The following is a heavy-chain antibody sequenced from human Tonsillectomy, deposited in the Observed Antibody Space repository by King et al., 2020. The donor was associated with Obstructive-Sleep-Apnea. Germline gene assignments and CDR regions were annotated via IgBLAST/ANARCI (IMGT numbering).Heavy chain of an antibody. J-gene: IGHJ4*02. CDR3: ARGAETFDY. CDR2: INPSGGST. Sequence: QLVQSGAEVKKPGASVKVSCKASGYTFTGFYMHWVRQAPGQGLEWMAIINPSGGSTDYAQKFQGRVTLTRDTSTSTVYMDLSSLRSEDTAVYYCARGAETFDYWGQGTLVTVAS. CDR1: GYTFTGFY. V-gene: IGHV1-46*01. D-gene: IGHD1-14*01.